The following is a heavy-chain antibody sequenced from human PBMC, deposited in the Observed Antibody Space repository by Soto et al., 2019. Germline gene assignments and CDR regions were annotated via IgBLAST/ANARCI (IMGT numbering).Heavy chain of an antibody. V-gene: IGHV5-51*01. D-gene: IGHD3-22*01. CDR3: ARPPLGLGYDSSGPLGY. Sequence: GESLKISCKGSGYSFTSYWIGWVRQMPGKGLEWMGIIYPGDSDTRYSPSFQGQVTISADKSISTAYLQCSSLKASDTAMYYCARPPLGLGYDSSGPLGYWGQGTLVTVSS. CDR1: GYSFTSYW. CDR2: IYPGDSDT. J-gene: IGHJ4*02.